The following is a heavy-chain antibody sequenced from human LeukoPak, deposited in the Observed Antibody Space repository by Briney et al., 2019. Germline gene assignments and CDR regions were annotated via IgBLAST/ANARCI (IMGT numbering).Heavy chain of an antibody. CDR1: GDSISSYY. J-gene: IGHJ4*02. V-gene: IGHV4-59*12. CDR2: IFYSGSP. CDR3: ARVGHIVAAGTYDY. D-gene: IGHD6-13*01. Sequence: SSETLSLTCTVSGDSISSYYWSWIRQPPGKGLEWIGNIFYSGSPNYNPSLQSRVTTSFDTSKNQFSLKLSFVTAADTAVYYCARVGHIVAAGTYDYWGQGTLVPVSS.